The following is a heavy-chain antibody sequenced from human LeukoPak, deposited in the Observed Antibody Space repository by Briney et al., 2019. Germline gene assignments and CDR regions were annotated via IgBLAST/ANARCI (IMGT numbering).Heavy chain of an antibody. V-gene: IGHV4-34*01. Sequence: SETLSLTCAVYGGSFSGYYWSWIRQPPGKGLEWIGEINHSGSTNYNPSLKSRVTISVDTSKNQFSLKLSSVTAADTAVYYCARGSEDYYYYGMDVWGQGTTVTVSS. CDR2: INHSGST. CDR3: ARGSEDYYYYGMDV. J-gene: IGHJ6*02. CDR1: GGSFSGYY.